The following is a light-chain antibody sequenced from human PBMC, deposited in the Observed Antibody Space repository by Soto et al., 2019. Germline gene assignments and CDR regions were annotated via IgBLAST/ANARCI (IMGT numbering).Light chain of an antibody. V-gene: IGLV2-8*01. CDR1: SSDVGAYNH. CDR2: EVS. Sequence: QSVLTQPPSASGSPGQSVTISCTGTSSDVGAYNHVSWYQQHPGKAPKLLMSEVSQRPSGGPDRFSGSKSGNTASLTVSGLQAEDEADYYCSSYTGSNTYVFGSGTKVTVL. J-gene: IGLJ1*01. CDR3: SSYTGSNTYV.